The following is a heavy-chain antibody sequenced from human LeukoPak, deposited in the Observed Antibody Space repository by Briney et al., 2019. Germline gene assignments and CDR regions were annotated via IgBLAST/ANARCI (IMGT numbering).Heavy chain of an antibody. Sequence: ASVKVSCKASGYTFTGYYMNWVRQAPGQRLEWMGWINPKSGGTNYAQKFQGRVTMTRDTSISTAYMELSRLSSDDTALYYCARDETYSSGYYDYWGQGTLVTVSS. V-gene: IGHV1-2*02. CDR1: GYTFTGYY. D-gene: IGHD3-22*01. CDR3: ARDETYSSGYYDY. J-gene: IGHJ4*02. CDR2: INPKSGGT.